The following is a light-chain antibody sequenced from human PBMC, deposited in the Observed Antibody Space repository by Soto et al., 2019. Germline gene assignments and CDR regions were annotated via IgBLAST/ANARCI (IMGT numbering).Light chain of an antibody. CDR2: DAS. J-gene: IGKJ1*01. CDR3: QQRANWPTT. Sequence: EIVLTQSPATLSLSPGERATLSCRASQSVSIYLAWYQQKPGQAPRLLIYDASNWATGIPARFSGSGSGTDFTLTISSLEPEDFAVYYCQQRANWPTTFGQGTKVEIK. V-gene: IGKV3-11*01. CDR1: QSVSIY.